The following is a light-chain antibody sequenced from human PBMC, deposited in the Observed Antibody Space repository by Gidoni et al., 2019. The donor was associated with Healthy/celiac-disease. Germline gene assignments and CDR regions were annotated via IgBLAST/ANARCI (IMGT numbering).Light chain of an antibody. V-gene: IGLV2-23*03. CDR3: CSYAGSSTFGVV. J-gene: IGLJ2*01. CDR2: EGS. CDR1: SSDVGSYNL. Sequence: SPGQSSTISCTGTSSDVGSYNLVSWYQQHPGKAPKLMIYEGSKRPSGVSNRFSGSKSGNTASLTISGLQAEDEADYYCCSYAGSSTFGVVFGGGTKLTVL.